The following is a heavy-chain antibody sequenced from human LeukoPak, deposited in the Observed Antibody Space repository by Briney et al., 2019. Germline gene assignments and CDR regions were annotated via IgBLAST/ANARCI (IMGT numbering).Heavy chain of an antibody. V-gene: IGHV4-59*01. Sequence: PSETLSLTCTVSGGSISSYYWSWIRQPPGKGLEWIGYIYYSGSTNYSPSLKSRVTISVDTSKNQFSLKLSSVTAADTAVYYCARDQYSGSYWAYWGQGTLVTVSS. J-gene: IGHJ4*02. D-gene: IGHD1-26*01. CDR1: GGSISSYY. CDR2: IYYSGST. CDR3: ARDQYSGSYWAY.